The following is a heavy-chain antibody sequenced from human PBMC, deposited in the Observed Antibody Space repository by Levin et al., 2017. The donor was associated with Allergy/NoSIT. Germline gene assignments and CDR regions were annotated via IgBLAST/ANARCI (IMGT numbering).Heavy chain of an antibody. CDR3: AKEGARSTGYYGMDV. V-gene: IGHV3-33*06. Sequence: GESLKISCAASGFTFSSYGMHWVRQAPGKGLEWVAVIWYDGSNKYYADSVKGRFTISRDNSKNTLYLQMNSLRAEDTAVYYCAKEGARSTGYYGMDVWGQGTTVTVSS. D-gene: IGHD2-2*01. CDR2: IWYDGSNK. CDR1: GFTFSSYG. J-gene: IGHJ6*02.